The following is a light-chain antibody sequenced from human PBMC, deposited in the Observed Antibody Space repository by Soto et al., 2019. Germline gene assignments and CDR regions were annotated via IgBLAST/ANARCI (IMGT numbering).Light chain of an antibody. CDR2: GGS. V-gene: IGLV1-40*01. J-gene: IGLJ1*01. CDR3: QSYDRSLSGTV. Sequence: QSALTQPPSVSGAPGQRVTISCTGSSSNIGAGYDVHWYQHQPGTAPKLLIYGGSSRPSGVPERFSGSKSGTSASLAITGLQAEDEADYYCQSYDRSLSGTVFGTGTKVTVL. CDR1: SSNIGAGYD.